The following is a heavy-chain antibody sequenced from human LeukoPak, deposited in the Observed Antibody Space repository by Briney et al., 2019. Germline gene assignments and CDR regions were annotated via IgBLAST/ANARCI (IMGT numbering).Heavy chain of an antibody. D-gene: IGHD3-10*01. CDR1: GYTFSSYV. Sequence: VASVKVSCKASGYTFSSYVVHWVRQAPGQRLEWMGWINAGNGNTKYSQKFQGRVTITRDTSASTAYMELSSLRSEDTAVYYCARVSGELGGMDVWGQGTTVTVSS. J-gene: IGHJ6*02. V-gene: IGHV1-3*01. CDR3: ARVSGELGGMDV. CDR2: INAGNGNT.